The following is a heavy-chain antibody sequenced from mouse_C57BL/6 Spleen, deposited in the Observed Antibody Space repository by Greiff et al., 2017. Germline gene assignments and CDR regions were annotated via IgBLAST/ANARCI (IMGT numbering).Heavy chain of an antibody. Sequence: VQLQQSGAELVKPGASVKISCKASGYAFSSYWMNWVKQRPGKGLEWIGQIYPGDGDTNYNGKFKGKATLTADKSSSTAYMQLSSLTSEDSAVYFCGATSNYHAMDYWGQGTSVTVSS. J-gene: IGHJ4*01. V-gene: IGHV1-80*01. CDR2: IYPGDGDT. D-gene: IGHD2-5*01. CDR1: GYAFSSYW. CDR3: GATSNYHAMDY.